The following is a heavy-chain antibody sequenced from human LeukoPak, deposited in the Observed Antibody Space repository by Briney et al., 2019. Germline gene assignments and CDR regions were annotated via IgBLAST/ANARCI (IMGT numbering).Heavy chain of an antibody. J-gene: IGHJ4*02. V-gene: IGHV3-30*03. CDR3: ARDLKEAAVTCFDY. CDR2: IRYDGSNK. CDR1: GFTFSTYG. Sequence: GGSLRLSCAASGFTFSTYGMHWVRQAPGKGLEGVAIIRYDGSNKYYADSVKGRITISRDNSKNTLYLQTNSLRAEDTGVYYCARDLKEAAVTCFDYWGQGTLVTVSS. D-gene: IGHD6-13*01.